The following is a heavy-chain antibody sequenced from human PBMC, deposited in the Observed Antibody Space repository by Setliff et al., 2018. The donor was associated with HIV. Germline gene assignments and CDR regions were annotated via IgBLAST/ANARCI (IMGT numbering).Heavy chain of an antibody. CDR2: IYYSGST. Sequence: SETLSLTCSVSGSFINSDYWGWVRQPPGQGLEWIGYIYYSGSTNYNPSLKSRVTISVDTSRNRVSLKMTSVTAADTAVYFCARDGHLYGQPFDYWGQGALVTVSS. CDR1: GSFINSDY. V-gene: IGHV4-59*01. D-gene: IGHD3-10*01. J-gene: IGHJ4*02. CDR3: ARDGHLYGQPFDY.